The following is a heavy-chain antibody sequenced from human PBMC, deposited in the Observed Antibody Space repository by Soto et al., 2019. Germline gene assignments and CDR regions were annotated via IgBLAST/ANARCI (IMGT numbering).Heavy chain of an antibody. CDR3: AKEDSYGTLDY. V-gene: IGHV3-30*18. Sequence: QVQLVESGGGVVQPGRSLRLSCAASGFTFSSYGMHWVRQAPGKGLEWVAVISYDGSNKYYADSVKGRFTISRDNSKNTLYLQMNSLRAEDTAVYYCAKEDSYGTLDYWGQGTLVIVSS. CDR2: ISYDGSNK. D-gene: IGHD5-18*01. CDR1: GFTFSSYG. J-gene: IGHJ4*02.